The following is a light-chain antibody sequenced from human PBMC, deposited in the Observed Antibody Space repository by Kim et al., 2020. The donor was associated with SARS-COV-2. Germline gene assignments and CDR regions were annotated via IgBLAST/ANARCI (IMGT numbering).Light chain of an antibody. CDR2: AAS. CDR3: LQHYNYPYT. J-gene: IGKJ2*01. CDR1: QDIRGD. V-gene: IGKV1-6*01. Sequence: SPSVGGRVTITCRASQDIRGDLAWYQQAPGRAPKLLMYAASTLQTGVPSRFSGSGSGTDFTLTISSLQPEDFATYYCLQHYNYPYTFGQGTKLEI.